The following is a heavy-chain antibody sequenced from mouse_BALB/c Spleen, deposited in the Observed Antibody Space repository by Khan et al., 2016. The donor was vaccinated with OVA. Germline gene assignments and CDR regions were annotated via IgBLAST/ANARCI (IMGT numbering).Heavy chain of an antibody. J-gene: IGHJ3*01. Sequence: QVQLQQSGAELARPGASVKLSCKASGYTFTDYYINWVRQRTGQGLEWIGDIYPGIGNTYYNEKFKGKATLTAEKSFSTAYMQLSSLTSEDSAVYFWARSGTGSFLYWGQGTLVTVSA. CDR3: ARSGTGSFLY. D-gene: IGHD4-1*01. CDR1: GYTFTDYY. CDR2: IYPGIGNT. V-gene: IGHV1-76*01.